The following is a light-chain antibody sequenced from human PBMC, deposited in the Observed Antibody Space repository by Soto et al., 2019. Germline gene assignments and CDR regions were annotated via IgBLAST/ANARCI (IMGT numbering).Light chain of an antibody. J-gene: IGKJ1*01. CDR2: DAS. V-gene: IGKV1-5*01. CDR3: QQANNFTWT. CDR1: QSISSW. Sequence: DIQMTQYPSTRSSSFGDRVTITCRASQSISSWLAWYQQKPGKAPKLLIYDASSLESGVPSRFSGSGSGTGFTLTISSLQNEDFATYYCQQANNFTWTFGRGTKVDIK.